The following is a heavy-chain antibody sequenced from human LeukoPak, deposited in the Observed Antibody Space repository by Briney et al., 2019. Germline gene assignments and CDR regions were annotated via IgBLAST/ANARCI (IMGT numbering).Heavy chain of an antibody. Sequence: SETLSLTCTVSGGSISSGDYYWSWIRQPPGKGLEWIGYIYYSGSTYYNPSLKSRITISVDTSKNQFPLKLSSVTAADAAVYYCARTLYDSSGYLDAFDIWGQGTMVTVSS. CDR3: ARTLYDSSGYLDAFDI. CDR2: IYYSGST. CDR1: GGSISSGDYY. J-gene: IGHJ3*02. V-gene: IGHV4-30-4*08. D-gene: IGHD3-22*01.